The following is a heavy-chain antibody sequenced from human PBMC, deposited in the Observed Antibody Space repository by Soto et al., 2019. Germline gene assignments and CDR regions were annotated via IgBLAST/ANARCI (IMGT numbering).Heavy chain of an antibody. Sequence: SETLSLTCAVYGGSFSGYYWSWIRQPPGKGLEWIGEINHSGSTNYNPSLKSRVTISVDTSKNQFSLKLSSVTAADTAVYYCARVGPREGIAPVKYFQHWGQGTLVTVS. D-gene: IGHD6-25*01. CDR3: ARVGPREGIAPVKYFQH. CDR1: GGSFSGYY. J-gene: IGHJ1*01. CDR2: INHSGST. V-gene: IGHV4-34*01.